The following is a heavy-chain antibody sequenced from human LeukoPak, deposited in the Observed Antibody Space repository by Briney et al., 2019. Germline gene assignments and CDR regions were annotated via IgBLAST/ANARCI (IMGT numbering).Heavy chain of an antibody. CDR3: ARKAGPTFDY. CDR1: GYTFTGFY. V-gene: IGHV1-2*02. D-gene: IGHD6-25*01. Sequence: ASVKVSCKASGYTFTGFYIHWVRQAPGQGLEWMGWIYPNRGDTGYAHKFQGRVTMTRDTSINTAYMDLSSLRSDDTAVYYCARKAGPTFDYWGQGTLVTVSS. J-gene: IGHJ4*02. CDR2: IYPNRGDT.